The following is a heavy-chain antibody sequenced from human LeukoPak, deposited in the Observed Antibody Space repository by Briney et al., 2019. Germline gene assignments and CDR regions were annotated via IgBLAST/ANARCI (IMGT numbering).Heavy chain of an antibody. J-gene: IGHJ4*02. D-gene: IGHD3-10*01. Sequence: GGSLRLSCAASGFTFSSYGMHWLRQAPGKGLEWVAVISYDGSNKYYADSVKGRFTISRDNSKNTLYLQMNSLRAEDTAVYYCAKDPGGYYGSGSLGYWGQGTLVTVSS. V-gene: IGHV3-30*18. CDR1: GFTFSSYG. CDR2: ISYDGSNK. CDR3: AKDPGGYYGSGSLGY.